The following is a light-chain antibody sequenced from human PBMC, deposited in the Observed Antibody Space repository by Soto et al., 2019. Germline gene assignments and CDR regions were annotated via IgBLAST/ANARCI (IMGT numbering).Light chain of an antibody. J-gene: IGKJ1*01. Sequence: DIQMTQSPSTLSASVGDRVTITCPASQSISTWLAWYQQKPGKAPKLLIYSASDLESGVPSRFSGSGFGTEFTLTITSLQPDDFATYYCQQYNSYSTFGPATFGQGTKVDIK. CDR3: QQYNSYSTFGPAT. CDR2: SAS. CDR1: QSISTW. V-gene: IGKV1-5*03.